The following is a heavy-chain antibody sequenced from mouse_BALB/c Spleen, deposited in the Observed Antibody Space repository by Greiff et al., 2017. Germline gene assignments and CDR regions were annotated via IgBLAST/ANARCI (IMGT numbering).Heavy chain of an antibody. Sequence: EVMLVESGGGLVQPGGSRKLSCAASGFTFSSFGMHWVRQAPEKGLEWVAYISSGSSTIYYADTVKGRFTISRDNPKNTLFLQMTSLRSEDTAMYYCARSGLYYYGSPYYFDYWGQGTTLTVSS. V-gene: IGHV5-17*02. CDR1: GFTFSSFG. CDR3: ARSGLYYYGSPYYFDY. CDR2: ISSGSSTI. D-gene: IGHD1-1*01. J-gene: IGHJ2*01.